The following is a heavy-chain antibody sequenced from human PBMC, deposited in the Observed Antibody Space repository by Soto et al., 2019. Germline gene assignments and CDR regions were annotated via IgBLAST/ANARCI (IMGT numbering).Heavy chain of an antibody. V-gene: IGHV4-30-4*01. CDR2: IYYSGST. CDR3: ARGYYDSSGYTSFDY. CDR1: GGSISSGDYY. J-gene: IGHJ4*02. D-gene: IGHD3-22*01. Sequence: SETLSLTCTVSGGSISSGDYYWSWIRQPPGKGLEWIGYIYYSGSTYYNPSLKSRVTISVDTSKNQFSLKLSSVTAADTAVYYCARGYYDSSGYTSFDYWGQGTLVTVSS.